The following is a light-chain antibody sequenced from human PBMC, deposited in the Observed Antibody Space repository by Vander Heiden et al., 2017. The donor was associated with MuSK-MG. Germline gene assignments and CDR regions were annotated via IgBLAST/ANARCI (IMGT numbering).Light chain of an antibody. CDR1: ALPKKY. CDR2: KDS. Sequence: SELTQPPPVSVSLGQMARTTCSGEALPKKYAYWYQQKPGQFPVLVIYKDSERPSGIPGRFSGSSSGTIVILTISGVQAEDEADYYCLSADSSGTYRVFGGGTKLTVL. CDR3: LSADSSGTYRV. V-gene: IGLV3-16*01. J-gene: IGLJ3*02.